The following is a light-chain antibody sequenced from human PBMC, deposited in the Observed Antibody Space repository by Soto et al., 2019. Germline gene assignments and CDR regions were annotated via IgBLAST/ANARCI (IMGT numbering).Light chain of an antibody. J-gene: IGKJ1*01. CDR2: EVS. CDR3: QQSYSSWWT. Sequence: VVMTQTPLSLSVAPGQPASISCPSRQILLHITGETFLFWYLQKPGQSPQLLIYEVSTRVSGVPDRFSGSGSGTDFTLTISRLQREDFATYYCQQSYSSWWTFGQGTKV. CDR1: QILLHITGETF. V-gene: IGKV2-29*01.